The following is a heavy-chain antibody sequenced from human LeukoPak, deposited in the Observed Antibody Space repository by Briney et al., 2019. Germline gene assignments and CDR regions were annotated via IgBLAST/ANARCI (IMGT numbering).Heavy chain of an antibody. D-gene: IGHD6-6*01. Sequence: SETLSLTCTVSGYSISSGYYWGWIRQPPGKGLEWIGSIYHSGSTYYNPSLKSRVTISVDTSKNQFSLKLSSVTAADTAVYYCARDYDSSSAEYFQHWGQGTLVTVSS. J-gene: IGHJ1*01. CDR2: IYHSGST. CDR1: GYSISSGYY. V-gene: IGHV4-38-2*02. CDR3: ARDYDSSSAEYFQH.